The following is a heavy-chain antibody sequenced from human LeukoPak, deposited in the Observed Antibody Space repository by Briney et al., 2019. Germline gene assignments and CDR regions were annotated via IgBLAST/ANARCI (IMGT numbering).Heavy chain of an antibody. D-gene: IGHD2-2*01. CDR3: ARAPITSPFYFDY. V-gene: IGHV3-20*04. J-gene: IGHJ4*02. CDR2: INWSGGST. Sequence: RAGGSLRLSCTASGFAFDEHGMSWVRQVPGKGLEWVSGINWSGGSTGYADPLRGRFTISRDNAKNSLYLQMDSLRAADTALYYCARAPITSPFYFDYWGQGTLVTVSS. CDR1: GFAFDEHG.